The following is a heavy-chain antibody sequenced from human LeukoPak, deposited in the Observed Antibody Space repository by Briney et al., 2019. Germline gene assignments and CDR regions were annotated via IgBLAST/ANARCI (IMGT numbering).Heavy chain of an antibody. CDR1: GGSISSYY. CDR3: ARENTIAAAGTGDALDI. Sequence: SETLSLTCTVSGGSISSYYWSWIRQPPGKGLEWIGYIYYSGSTNYNPSLKSRVTISVDTSKNQFSLRLSSVTAADTAVYYCARENTIAAAGTGDALDIWGQGTMVTVSS. CDR2: IYYSGST. V-gene: IGHV4-59*01. D-gene: IGHD6-13*01. J-gene: IGHJ3*02.